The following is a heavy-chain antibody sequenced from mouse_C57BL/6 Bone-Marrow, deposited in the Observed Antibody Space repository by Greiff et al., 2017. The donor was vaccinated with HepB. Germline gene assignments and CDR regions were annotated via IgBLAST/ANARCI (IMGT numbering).Heavy chain of an antibody. D-gene: IGHD1-1*01. V-gene: IGHV14-4*01. Sequence: EVQLQQPGAELVRPGASVKLSCTASGFNIKDDYMHWVKQRPEQGLEWIGWIDPENGDTEYASKFQGKATITADTSSNTAYLQLSSLTSEDTAVYYCRSGSITTVVAHFDYWGQGTTLTVSS. CDR2: IDPENGDT. J-gene: IGHJ2*01. CDR1: GFNIKDDY. CDR3: RSGSITTVVAHFDY.